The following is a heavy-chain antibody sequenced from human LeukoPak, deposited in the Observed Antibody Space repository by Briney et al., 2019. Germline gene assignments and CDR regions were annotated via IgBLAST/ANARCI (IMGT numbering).Heavy chain of an antibody. V-gene: IGHV3-74*01. Sequence: GGSLRLSCAASGNYWMHWVRQVPGKGLVWVSRINSDGSSTSYADSVKGRFTISRDNAKNTLYLQMNSLRAEDTAVYYCARDGPGGIASSWYFAYYYGMDVWGQGTTVTVSS. D-gene: IGHD6-13*01. CDR1: GNYW. J-gene: IGHJ6*02. CDR2: INSDGSST. CDR3: ARDGPGGIASSWYFAYYYGMDV.